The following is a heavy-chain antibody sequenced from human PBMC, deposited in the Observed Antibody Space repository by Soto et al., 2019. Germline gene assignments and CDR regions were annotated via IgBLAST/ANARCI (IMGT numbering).Heavy chain of an antibody. V-gene: IGHV1-18*01. Sequence: ASVKVSCKASGYTFTHFYITWVRQAPGQGLEWMGAISPHNFNTNFAQKFQGRVTLTTDTSTNTAYMELRSLTSDDTAVYYCARAVGGYDRLACYCNGHDFDHWGQGALVTVSS. CDR1: GYTFTHFY. J-gene: IGHJ4*02. CDR2: ISPHNFNT. D-gene: IGHD3-10*01. CDR3: ARAVGGYDRLACYCNGHDFDH.